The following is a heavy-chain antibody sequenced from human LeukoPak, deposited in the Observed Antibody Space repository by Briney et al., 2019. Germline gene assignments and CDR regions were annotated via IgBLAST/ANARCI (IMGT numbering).Heavy chain of an antibody. CDR3: ARMDLSSSSWFDP. CDR2: INHSGST. V-gene: IGHV4-34*01. J-gene: IGHJ5*02. Sequence: PSETLSLTCTVSGGSISSYYWSWIRQPPGKGLEWIGEINHSGSTNYNPSLKSRVTISVDTSKNQFSLRLSSVTAADTAVYYCARMDLSSSSWFDPWGQGTLVTVSS. CDR1: GGSISSYY. D-gene: IGHD6-6*01.